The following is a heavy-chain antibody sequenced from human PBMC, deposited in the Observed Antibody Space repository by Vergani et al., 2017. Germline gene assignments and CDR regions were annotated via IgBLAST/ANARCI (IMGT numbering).Heavy chain of an antibody. CDR2: IYYSENT. J-gene: IGHJ5*02. CDR1: GGSITSGGYY. V-gene: IGHV4-31*03. D-gene: IGHD6-19*01. CDR3: ASDTHSGQRADR. Sequence: QVQLQESGPGLVKPSQTLSLTCIVSGGSITSGGYYWSWIRQHPGKGLEWIGYIYYSENTNYNPSLKTRVTISVDTSKNQFSLTLTSVTAADTAVYYCASDTHSGQRADRWGQGILVTVTS.